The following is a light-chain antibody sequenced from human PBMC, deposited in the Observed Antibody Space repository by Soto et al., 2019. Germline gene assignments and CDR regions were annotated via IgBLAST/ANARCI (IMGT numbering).Light chain of an antibody. J-gene: IGKJ5*01. V-gene: IGKV2-30*01. CDR1: QSLLDSHGNTY. CDR3: MKGTHWPIT. Sequence: DVVITHSPLSLPVTLVHPASISFRSSQSLLDSHGNTYLDWFHQRPGHSPRRLIYEVSNRDSAVPDRISGSGSGTDFALKISRVEAEDVGVYYCMKGTHWPITFGQGTRLEIK. CDR2: EVS.